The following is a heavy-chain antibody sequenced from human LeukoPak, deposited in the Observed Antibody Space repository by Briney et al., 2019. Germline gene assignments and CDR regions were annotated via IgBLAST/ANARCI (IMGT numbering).Heavy chain of an antibody. D-gene: IGHD3-22*01. V-gene: IGHV3-23*01. CDR2: ISGSGGST. J-gene: IGHJ4*02. CDR3: AKSAYYDSSGFSREYYFDY. Sequence: PGGSLRLSCAASRFTFSNYAMSWVRQAPGKGLEWVSTISGSGGSTYYADSVKGRFTISRDNSKNTLHLQMNSLRAEDTAVSYCAKSAYYDSSGFSREYYFDYWGQGTLVTVSS. CDR1: RFTFSNYA.